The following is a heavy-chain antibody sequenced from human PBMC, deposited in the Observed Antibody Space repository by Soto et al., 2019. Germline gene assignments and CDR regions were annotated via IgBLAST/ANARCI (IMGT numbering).Heavy chain of an antibody. CDR1: GGPIRRRGYY. Sequence: QVQLQESGPRLVQPSQTLSLTCTVSGGPIRRRGYYWSWIRQHPGQGLEWIGFVYYSGITDYNPSLKGRVTISADTSKNQFSLNLRSVTAADTAVYYCASSGAREGDWFDPWGQGTLVTVSS. J-gene: IGHJ5*02. V-gene: IGHV4-31*03. D-gene: IGHD3-16*01. CDR2: VYYSGIT. CDR3: ASSGAREGDWFDP.